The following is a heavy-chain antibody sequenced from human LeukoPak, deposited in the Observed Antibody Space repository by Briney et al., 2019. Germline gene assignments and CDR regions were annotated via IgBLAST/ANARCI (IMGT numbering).Heavy chain of an antibody. V-gene: IGHV4-61*02. J-gene: IGHJ3*02. D-gene: IGHD4-23*01. Sequence: SQTLSLTCTVSGGSISSGSYYWSWIRQPAGKGLEWIGRIYTSGSTNYNPSLKSRVTISVDTSKNQFSLKLSSVTAADTAVYYCARSGRYGGNDAFDIWGQGTMVTVSS. CDR2: IYTSGST. CDR3: ARSGRYGGNDAFDI. CDR1: GGSISSGSYY.